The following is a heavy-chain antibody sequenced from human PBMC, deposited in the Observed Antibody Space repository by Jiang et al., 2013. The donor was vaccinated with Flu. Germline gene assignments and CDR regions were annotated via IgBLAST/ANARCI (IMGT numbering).Heavy chain of an antibody. D-gene: IGHD3-22*01. Sequence: KPTQTLTLTCTFSGLSLSTNGVGVGWIRQPPGKALEWLALIYWDDDKRYSPSLKTRLTIAKDTSKNXVVLTMTNMDPVDTATYFCAHSLRSYYVSTGSPYFFDYWGQGSLVTVSS. CDR2: IYWDDDK. V-gene: IGHV2-5*02. CDR3: AHSLRSYYVSTGSPYFFDY. CDR1: GLSLSTNGVG. J-gene: IGHJ4*02.